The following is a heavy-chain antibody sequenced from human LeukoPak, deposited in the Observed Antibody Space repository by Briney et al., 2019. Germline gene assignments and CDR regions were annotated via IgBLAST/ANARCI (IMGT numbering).Heavy chain of an antibody. CDR2: INPNSGGT. J-gene: IGHJ4*02. Sequence: ASVKVSCKASGYTFTSYGISWVRQAPGQGLEWMGWINPNSGGTNYAQKFQGRVTMTRDTSISTAYMELSRLRSDDTAVYYCARGLSKRFGESDYWGQGTLVTVSS. CDR1: GYTFTSYG. V-gene: IGHV1-2*02. D-gene: IGHD3-10*01. CDR3: ARGLSKRFGESDY.